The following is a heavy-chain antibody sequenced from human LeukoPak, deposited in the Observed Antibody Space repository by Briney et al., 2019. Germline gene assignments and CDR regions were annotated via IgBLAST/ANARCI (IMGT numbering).Heavy chain of an antibody. D-gene: IGHD3-22*01. Sequence: GGSLRLSCAASKFTFSNYWMSWVRQAPGKGLEWVGRIKSKTDGGTTDYAAPVKGRFSISRDDSKNTVYLQMNSLKTEDTAVYYCSTLYYTDISGPPPWGQGTLVTVSS. V-gene: IGHV3-15*01. CDR1: KFTFSNYW. CDR3: STLYYTDISGPPP. CDR2: IKSKTDGGTT. J-gene: IGHJ5*02.